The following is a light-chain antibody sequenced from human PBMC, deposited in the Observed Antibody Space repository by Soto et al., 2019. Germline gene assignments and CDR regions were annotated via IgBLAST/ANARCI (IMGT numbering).Light chain of an antibody. CDR3: SSYAGSNNYV. CDR1: SSDVGGYNY. V-gene: IGLV2-8*01. CDR2: EVS. J-gene: IGLJ1*01. Sequence: QSVLTQPPSASGSPGQSVTISCTGTSSDVGGYNYVSWYQQHPGKAPKLMIYEVSKRPSGVPDRFSGSKSGNTASLTVPGLQAEDEADYYRSSYAGSNNYVFGTGTKVTVL.